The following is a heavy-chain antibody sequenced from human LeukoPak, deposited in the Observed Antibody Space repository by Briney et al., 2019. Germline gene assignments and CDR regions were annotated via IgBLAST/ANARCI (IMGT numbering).Heavy chain of an antibody. V-gene: IGHV3-30*18. Sequence: GGSLRLSCAASGFTFSSYGMHWVRQAPGKGLEWVAVISYDGSNKYYADSVKGRFTISRDNSKNTLYLQMNSLRAEDTAVYYCAKPYESSAYSMTSYFDYWGQGILVTVSS. CDR2: ISYDGSNK. D-gene: IGHD3-22*01. CDR3: AKPYESSAYSMTSYFDY. J-gene: IGHJ4*02. CDR1: GFTFSSYG.